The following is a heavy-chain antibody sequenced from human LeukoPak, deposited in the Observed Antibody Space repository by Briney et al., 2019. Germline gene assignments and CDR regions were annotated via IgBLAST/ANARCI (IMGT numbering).Heavy chain of an antibody. D-gene: IGHD4-17*01. J-gene: IGHJ4*02. CDR3: ARGSTVTIDY. V-gene: IGHV3-33*01. Sequence: ARTLRLSCAASGFTFSSYGMHWVRQAPGKGLEWVAVIWYDGSNNYYADSVTGRFTISRDNSKNTLYLQMNSLRAEDTAVYYCARGSTVTIDYWGQGTLVTVSS. CDR2: IWYDGSNN. CDR1: GFTFSSYG.